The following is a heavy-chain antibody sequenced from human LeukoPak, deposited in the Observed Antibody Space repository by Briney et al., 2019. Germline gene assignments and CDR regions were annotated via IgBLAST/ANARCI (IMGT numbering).Heavy chain of an antibody. CDR1: GFTFSGYW. Sequence: PGGSLRLSCAASGFTFSGYWMHWVRQVPGKGLLWVSRINTDGSSTAYADSVKGRFTISRDNTKNTLYLQVNSLRAEHTAVYYCARQSCYYDSSGYYHDYWGQGTLVTVSS. CDR2: INTDGSST. D-gene: IGHD3-22*01. J-gene: IGHJ4*02. CDR3: ARQSCYYDSSGYYHDY. V-gene: IGHV3-74*01.